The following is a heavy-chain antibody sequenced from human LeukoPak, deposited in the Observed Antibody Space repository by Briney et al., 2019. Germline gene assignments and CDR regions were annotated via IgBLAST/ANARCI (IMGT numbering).Heavy chain of an antibody. J-gene: IGHJ4*02. CDR3: ARNYQESFDY. D-gene: IGHD2-2*01. CDR2: INHSGST. Sequence: SETLSLTCTVSGGSISTYYWSWIRQPPGKGLEWIGEINHSGSTNYNPSLKSRVTISVDTSKNQFSLKLSSVTAADTAVYYCARNYQESFDYWGQGTLVTVSS. V-gene: IGHV4-34*01. CDR1: GGSISTYY.